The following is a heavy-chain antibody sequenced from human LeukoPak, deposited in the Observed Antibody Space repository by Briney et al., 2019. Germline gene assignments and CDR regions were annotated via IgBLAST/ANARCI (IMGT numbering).Heavy chain of an antibody. CDR2: IIPILGIA. D-gene: IGHD6-13*01. CDR3: ARATHSSSWYRDYYMDV. CDR1: GRTFSSYA. Sequence: SVNVSCKASGRTFSSYAISWVRQAPGQGLEWMGRIIPILGIANYAQKFQGRVTITADKSTSTAYMELSSLRSEDTAVYYCARATHSSSWYRDYYMDVWGKGTTVTVSS. J-gene: IGHJ6*03. V-gene: IGHV1-69*04.